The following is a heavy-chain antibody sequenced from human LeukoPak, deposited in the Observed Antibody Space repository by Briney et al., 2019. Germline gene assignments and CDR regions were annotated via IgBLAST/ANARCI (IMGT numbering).Heavy chain of an antibody. Sequence: SETLSLTCTVSGGSISSNYWTWIRQPPGKGLEWIGSAHYSGSTKYNSSLKSRLTMSVDTSKNQFSLRLSSVTAADTAVYYCARGGGWHGNWGQGTLVTVSS. J-gene: IGHJ4*02. V-gene: IGHV4-59*01. CDR1: GGSISSNY. CDR2: AHYSGST. CDR3: ARGGGWHGN. D-gene: IGHD6-19*01.